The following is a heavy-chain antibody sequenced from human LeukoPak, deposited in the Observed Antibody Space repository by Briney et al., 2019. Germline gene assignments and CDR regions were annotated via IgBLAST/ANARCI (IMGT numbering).Heavy chain of an antibody. CDR3: ARELISYGTYYYDSSGLNY. Sequence: SETLSLTCTVSGGSISSGSYYWSWIRQPAGKGLEWIGRIYTSGSTNYNPSLKSRVTISVDTSKNQFSLKLSSVTAADTAVYYCARELISYGTYYYDSSGLNYWGQGTLVTVSS. V-gene: IGHV4-61*02. D-gene: IGHD3-22*01. CDR2: IYTSGST. CDR1: GGSISSGSYY. J-gene: IGHJ4*02.